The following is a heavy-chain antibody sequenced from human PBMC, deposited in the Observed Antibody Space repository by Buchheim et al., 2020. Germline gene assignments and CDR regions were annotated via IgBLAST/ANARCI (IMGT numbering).Heavy chain of an antibody. CDR1: GFTFSDYW. Sequence: EVELVESGGTLVQPGGSLRLSCAASGFTFSDYWMTWVRQAPGKGLEWVANIKEDGSQKYYVDSVKARFNISRDNAKNSLFLQMNSLKVEDTAVYFCARDVTHPIDSWGQGTL. CDR3: ARDVTHPIDS. CDR2: IKEDGSQK. D-gene: IGHD2-15*01. J-gene: IGHJ4*02. V-gene: IGHV3-7*01.